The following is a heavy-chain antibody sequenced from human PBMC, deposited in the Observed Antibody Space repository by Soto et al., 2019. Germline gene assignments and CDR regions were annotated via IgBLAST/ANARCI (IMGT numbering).Heavy chain of an antibody. J-gene: IGHJ6*03. D-gene: IGHD5-12*01. V-gene: IGHV4-39*01. Sequence: QLQLQESGPGLVKPSETLSLTCTVSGGSISSSSYYWGWIRQPPGKGLEWIGSIYYSGSTYYNPSLKSRVTISVDTSKNQFSLKLSSVTAADTAVYYCARHGYGDIVATILKPYYYYYYYMDVWGKGTTVTVSS. CDR2: IYYSGST. CDR3: ARHGYGDIVATILKPYYYYYYYMDV. CDR1: GGSISSSSYY.